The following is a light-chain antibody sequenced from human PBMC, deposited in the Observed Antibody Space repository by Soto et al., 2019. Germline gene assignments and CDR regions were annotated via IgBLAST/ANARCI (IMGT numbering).Light chain of an antibody. CDR3: QRISSTPRP. Sequence: DIQMTQSPSSLSASVGDRVTITCRASQSISSYLNWYQQKPGKAPKLPIYAASSLQSGGPPRFSGSGPGTDFTLTIGSLQPEVLATYFGQRISSTPRPSGQGTKV. CDR2: AAS. CDR1: QSISSY. V-gene: IGKV1-39*01. J-gene: IGKJ1*01.